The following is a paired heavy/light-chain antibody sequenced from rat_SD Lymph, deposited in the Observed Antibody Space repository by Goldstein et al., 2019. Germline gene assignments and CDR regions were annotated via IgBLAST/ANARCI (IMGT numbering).Light chain of an antibody. V-gene: IGKV4S16*01. CDR1: SSVSY. CDR2: DTS. Sequence: EIVLTQSPNTMAASPGEKVTITCRASSSVSYMYWYQQMSDASPKLWIYDTSKLASGVPDRFSGSGSGTSYSLTINTMEAEDAATYYCQQCCSTPPTFGSGTKLEIK. CDR3: QQCCSTPPT. J-gene: IGKJ5*01.
Heavy chain of an antibody. D-gene: IGHD1-9*01. CDR3: ARGYYGYTYDY. V-gene: IGHV1-28*01. CDR2: IYPGNGNT. Sequence: QVQLQQSGAELVKPGSSVKISCKASGYTFTSYDMHWIKQQPGNGLEWIGWIYPGNGNTKYNQKFNGKATLTADKSSSTAYMQLSSLTSEDSAVYFCARGYYGYTYDYWGQGVMVTVSS. J-gene: IGHJ2*01. CDR1: GYTFTSYD.